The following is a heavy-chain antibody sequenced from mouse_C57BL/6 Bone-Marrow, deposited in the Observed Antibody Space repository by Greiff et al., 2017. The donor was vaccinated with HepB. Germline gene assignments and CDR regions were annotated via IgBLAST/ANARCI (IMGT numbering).Heavy chain of an antibody. Sequence: QVQLKQPGAELVKPGASVKVSCKASGYTFTSYWMHWVKQRPGQGLEWIGRIHPSDSDTNYNQKFKGKATLTVDKSSSTAYMQLSSLTSEDSAVYYCAIGWEGDYFDYWGQGTTLTVSS. CDR2: IHPSDSDT. CDR3: AIGWEGDYFDY. V-gene: IGHV1-74*01. CDR1: GYTFTSYW. D-gene: IGHD4-1*01. J-gene: IGHJ2*01.